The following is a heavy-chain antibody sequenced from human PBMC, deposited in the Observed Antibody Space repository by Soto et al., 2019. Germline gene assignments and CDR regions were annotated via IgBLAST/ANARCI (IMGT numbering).Heavy chain of an antibody. V-gene: IGHV3-23*01. CDR3: AKDPGLKPVYFDY. CDR1: GFTFSSYA. J-gene: IGHJ4*02. Sequence: GGSLRLSCAASGFTFSSYAMSWVRQAPGKGLEWVSAISGSGGSTYYADSVKGRFTISRDNSKNTLYLQMNSLSAEDTSVFYCAKDPGLKPVYFDYWGQGTLVTVSS. CDR2: ISGSGGST.